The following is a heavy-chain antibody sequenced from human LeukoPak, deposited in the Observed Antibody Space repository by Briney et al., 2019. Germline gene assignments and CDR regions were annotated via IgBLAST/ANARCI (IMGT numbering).Heavy chain of an antibody. D-gene: IGHD3-10*01. J-gene: IGHJ4*02. CDR1: GFTFDDYA. V-gene: IGHV3-9*01. CDR3: ARDLSGSGSLSDY. CDR2: ISWNSGSI. Sequence: PGRSLRLSCAASGFTFDDYAMHWVRQAPGKGLEWVSGISWNSGSIVYADSVKGRFTISRDNAKNSLYLQMNSLRAEDTAIYYCARDLSGSGSLSDYWGQGTLVTVSS.